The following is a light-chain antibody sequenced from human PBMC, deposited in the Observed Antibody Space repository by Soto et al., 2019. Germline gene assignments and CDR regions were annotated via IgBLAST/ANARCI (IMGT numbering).Light chain of an antibody. CDR1: QSVSSN. CDR2: GAF. CDR3: QQYNDWPLT. J-gene: IGKJ1*01. Sequence: EILMTQSPVTLSVSPGEIATLSCRASQSVSSNLAWYQQKPGQAPSLLIYGAFTRATGIPARFSGTGSGTEFSLTISSLQSEDCALYDGQQYNDWPLTFGQGTKVEI. V-gene: IGKV3-15*01.